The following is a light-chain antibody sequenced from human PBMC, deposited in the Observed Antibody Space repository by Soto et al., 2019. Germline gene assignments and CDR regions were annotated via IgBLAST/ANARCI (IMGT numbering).Light chain of an antibody. CDR2: DAS. J-gene: IGKJ1*01. V-gene: IGKV1-5*01. CDR1: QSISNW. Sequence: DIQMTQSPSTLSASVGDRVTITCRASQSISNWLAWYQQKPGQAPKLLIYDASSLESGVPSRFSGSGSGTEFTLTISSLQPDDFATYYCQHYNSYSPWTFGQGTKVEIK. CDR3: QHYNSYSPWT.